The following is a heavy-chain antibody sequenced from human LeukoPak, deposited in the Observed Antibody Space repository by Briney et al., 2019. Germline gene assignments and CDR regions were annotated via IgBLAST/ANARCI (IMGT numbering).Heavy chain of an antibody. Sequence: GASVKVSCKASGGTFSSYAISWVRQAPGQGPEWMGGIIPIFGTANYAQKFQGRVTITADESTSTAYMELSSLRSEDTAVYYCARDRIVATIPVFSYYFDYWGQGTLVTVSS. CDR3: ARDRIVATIPVFSYYFDY. CDR1: GGTFSSYA. J-gene: IGHJ4*02. V-gene: IGHV1-69*13. CDR2: IIPIFGTA. D-gene: IGHD5-12*01.